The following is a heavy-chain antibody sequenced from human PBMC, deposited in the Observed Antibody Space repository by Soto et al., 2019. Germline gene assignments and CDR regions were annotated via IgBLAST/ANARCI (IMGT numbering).Heavy chain of an antibody. CDR2: IRSKANSYAT. V-gene: IGHV3-73*02. Sequence: EVQLVESGGGLVQPGGSLKLSCAASGFTFSGSAMHWVRQASGKGLEWVGRIRSKANSYATAYAASVKGRFTISRDDSKNTAYLQMYSLKTEDTAVYYCTRHEDLRRYSNYASYYYYGMDVWGQGTTVTVSS. CDR1: GFTFSGSA. CDR3: TRHEDLRRYSNYASYYYYGMDV. D-gene: IGHD4-4*01. J-gene: IGHJ6*02.